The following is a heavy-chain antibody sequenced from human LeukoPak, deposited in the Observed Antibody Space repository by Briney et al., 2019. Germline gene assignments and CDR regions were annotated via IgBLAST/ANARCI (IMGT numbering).Heavy chain of an antibody. CDR1: GCTFSSYA. D-gene: IGHD6-19*01. CDR2: ISSNGGTT. V-gene: IGHV3-64*02. CDR3: AKVGSGWPEYYFDY. Sequence: GGSLRLSCAASGCTFSSYAMHWARLSPGKGLEYVSGISSNGGTTSYADSVQGRFTISRDNSKNTLYLQMGSLRGEDMAVYYFAKVGSGWPEYYFDYWGQGTLVTVSS. J-gene: IGHJ4*02.